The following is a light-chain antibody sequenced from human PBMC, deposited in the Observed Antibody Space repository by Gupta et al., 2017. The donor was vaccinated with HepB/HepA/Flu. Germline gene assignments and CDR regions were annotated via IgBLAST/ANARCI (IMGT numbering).Light chain of an antibody. J-gene: IGKJ1*01. CDR1: QNLLYSSNSKNY. CDR2: WAS. V-gene: IGKV4-1*01. Sequence: DIVMTQSPDSLTGFLGERATINCKSSQNLLYSSNSKNYLSWYQQKAGQPPKLLIYWASTRESGVPDRFSGSGSGTDFTLTISSLQAEDLAVYYCQQSYSTPWTFGQGTKVEIK. CDR3: QQSYSTPWT.